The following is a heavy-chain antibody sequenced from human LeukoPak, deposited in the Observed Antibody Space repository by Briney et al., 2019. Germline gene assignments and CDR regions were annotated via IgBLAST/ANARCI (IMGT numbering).Heavy chain of an antibody. CDR2: ISYDGSNK. CDR1: GFTFSNYA. J-gene: IGHJ3*02. Sequence: GGSLRLSCAASGFTFSNYAIHWVPQAPGKGLEWVAVISYDGSNKYYADSVKGRFTISRDNSKSTMYLQMNSLRAEDTAVYYCAREFDAFDIWGQGTMVTVSS. CDR3: AREFDAFDI. V-gene: IGHV3-30*04.